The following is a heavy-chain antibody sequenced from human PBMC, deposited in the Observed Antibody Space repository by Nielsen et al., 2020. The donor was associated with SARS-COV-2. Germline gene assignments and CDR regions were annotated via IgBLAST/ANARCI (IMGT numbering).Heavy chain of an antibody. CDR1: GGSISSSSYY. CDR2: INHSGST. CDR3: ARGQKRYYYYYYGMDV. J-gene: IGHJ6*02. V-gene: IGHV4-39*07. Sequence: SETLSLTCTVSGGSISSSSYYWSWIRQPPGKGLEWIGEINHSGSTNYNPSLKSRVTISVDTSKNQFSLKLSSVTAADTAVYYCARGQKRYYYYYYGMDVWGQGTTVTVSS.